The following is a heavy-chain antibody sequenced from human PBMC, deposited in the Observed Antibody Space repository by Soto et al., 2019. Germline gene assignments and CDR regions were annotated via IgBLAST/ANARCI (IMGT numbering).Heavy chain of an antibody. V-gene: IGHV1-69*01. CDR1: GGTFSSHA. J-gene: IGHJ6*02. CDR3: ARDVPLNYHDVTFSYYAVDV. D-gene: IGHD3-16*01. CDR2: IIPFFKAA. Sequence: QVQLVQSGAEVKKPGSSVKVSCTASGGTFSSHAISWVRQAPGQGLEWMGGIIPFFKAANYAQKFQGRVTITADDSTSTVYMDLYSLRSEYMAVYYCARDVPLNYHDVTFSYYAVDVWGQGTTVTVSS.